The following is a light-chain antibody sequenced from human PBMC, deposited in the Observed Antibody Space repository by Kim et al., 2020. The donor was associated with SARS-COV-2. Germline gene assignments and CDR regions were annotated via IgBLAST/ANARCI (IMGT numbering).Light chain of an antibody. CDR2: KNN. J-gene: IGLJ3*02. CDR1: SSNLGTNS. V-gene: IGLV1-44*01. Sequence: GQRVTISGSGGSSNLGTNSVHWYQQFPGTAPEVLIYKNNQRPSGVPDRFSGSKSGTSASLAISGLQSEDEGDYYCAGWDDNLNAEVFGGGTQLTVL. CDR3: AGWDDNLNAEV.